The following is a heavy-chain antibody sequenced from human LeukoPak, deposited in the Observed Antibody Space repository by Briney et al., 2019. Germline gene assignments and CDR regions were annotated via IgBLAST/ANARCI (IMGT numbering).Heavy chain of an antibody. CDR1: GFTFSSYA. Sequence: GGSLRLSCAASGFTFSSYAMSWVRQAPGKGLEWVSAISGSGGGTYYADSVKGRFTISRDNSKNTLYLQMNSLRAEDTAVYYCAKADTVVTYFDPWGQGTLVTVSS. CDR2: ISGSGGGT. D-gene: IGHD4-23*01. J-gene: IGHJ5*02. V-gene: IGHV3-23*01. CDR3: AKADTVVTYFDP.